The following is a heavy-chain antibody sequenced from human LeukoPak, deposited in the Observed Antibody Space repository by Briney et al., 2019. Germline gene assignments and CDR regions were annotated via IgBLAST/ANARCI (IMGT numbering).Heavy chain of an antibody. CDR1: GFTFSSYS. CDR3: ARDKRLAVAGDFDY. J-gene: IGHJ4*02. CDR2: ISSSSSYI. V-gene: IGHV3-21*01. Sequence: GGSLRLSCAASGFTFSSYSMNWVRQAPGKGLEWVSSISSSSSYIYYADSVKGRFTISRDNAKNSLYLQMNSLRAEDTAVYYCARDKRLAVAGDFDYWGQGTLVTVSS. D-gene: IGHD6-19*01.